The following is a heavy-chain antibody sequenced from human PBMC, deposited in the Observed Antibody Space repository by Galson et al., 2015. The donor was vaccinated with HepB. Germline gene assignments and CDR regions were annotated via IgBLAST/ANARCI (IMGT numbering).Heavy chain of an antibody. V-gene: IGHV5-10-1*01. CDR2: IDPSDSYT. CDR1: GYSFTSYW. Sequence: SGAEVNKPGESLRISCKGSGYSFTSYWISWVRQMPGKGLEWMVRIDPSDSYTNYSPSFQGHVTVSADKSISTAYLQWSSLKASDTARYYCAIAAAVWWFDPWGQGTLVTVSS. CDR3: AIAAAVWWFDP. D-gene: IGHD6-13*01. J-gene: IGHJ5*02.